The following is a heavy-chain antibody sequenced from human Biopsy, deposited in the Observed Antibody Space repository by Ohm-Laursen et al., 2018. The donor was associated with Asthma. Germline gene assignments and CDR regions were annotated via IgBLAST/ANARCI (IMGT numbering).Heavy chain of an antibody. CDR1: GFTFSDYA. J-gene: IGHJ6*02. CDR2: ISYDGSDK. CDR3: ARASVVKHYYYYGMDV. Sequence: SLRLSCAASGFTFSDYAIYWVRQAPGKGLEWVAFISYDGSDKFYADSVKGRFTTSRDNSQNTLDLHMNRLTFWDTAVYYCARASVVKHYYYYGMDVWGPGTTVTVSS. V-gene: IGHV3-30-3*01.